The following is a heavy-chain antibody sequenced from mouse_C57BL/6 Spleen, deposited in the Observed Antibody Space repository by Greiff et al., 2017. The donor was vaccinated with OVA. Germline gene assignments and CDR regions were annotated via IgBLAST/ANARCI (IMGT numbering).Heavy chain of an antibody. V-gene: IGHV1-82*01. CDR1: GYALSSSW. D-gene: IGHD1-1*01. CDR2: IYPGDGDT. CDR3: ARSYDGSSYGYWYFDV. J-gene: IGHJ1*03. Sequence: QVQLQQSGPELVKPGASVKISCKASGYALSSSWMNWVKQRPGTGLEWIGRIYPGDGDTNYNGKFKGKATLTADKSSSTAYVQIRSSTSEDSAVYFCARSYDGSSYGYWYFDVWGTGTTVTVSS.